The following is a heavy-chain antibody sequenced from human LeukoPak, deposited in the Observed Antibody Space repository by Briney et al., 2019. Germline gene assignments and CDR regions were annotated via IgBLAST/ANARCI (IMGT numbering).Heavy chain of an antibody. D-gene: IGHD2-8*02. CDR1: GFSLSTSGVG. V-gene: IGHV2-5*01. CDR2: IYWNDDK. J-gene: IGHJ5*02. Sequence: SGPTLVKPTQTLTLTCTFSGFSLSTSGVGVGWIRQPPGKALEWLALIYWNDDKRYSPSLKSRLTITKDTSKNQVVLTMTNMDPVDTATYYCAHRPQASWWSNDWFDPWGQGTLVTVSS. CDR3: AHRPQASWWSNDWFDP.